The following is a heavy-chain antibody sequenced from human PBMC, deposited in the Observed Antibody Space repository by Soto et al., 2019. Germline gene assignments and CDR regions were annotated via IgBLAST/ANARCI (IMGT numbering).Heavy chain of an antibody. CDR2: ISAYNGNT. D-gene: IGHD3-9*01. CDR3: ARGPNYDILTGNYDGMDV. J-gene: IGHJ6*02. Sequence: QVQLVQSGAEVKKPGASVKVSCKASGYTFSSYGIIWVRQAPGQGLEWMGWISAYNGNTNYAQKLQGRVTMTTDTSTSTAYMELRSLRSDDTAVYYCARGPNYDILTGNYDGMDVWGQGTTVTVSS. CDR1: GYTFSSYG. V-gene: IGHV1-18*01.